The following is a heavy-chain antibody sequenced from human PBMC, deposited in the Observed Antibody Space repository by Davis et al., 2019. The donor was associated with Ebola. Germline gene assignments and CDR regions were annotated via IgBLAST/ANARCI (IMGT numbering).Heavy chain of an antibody. CDR1: GFTFSSYG. Sequence: PGGSLRLSCAASGFTFSSYGMHWVRQAPGKGLEWVAVIWYDGSNKYYADSVKGRFTISRDNSKNTLYLQMNSLRTEDTALYYCAKDIFRVFVVGCMDVWGQGTTVTVSS. V-gene: IGHV3-30*02. D-gene: IGHD2-15*01. J-gene: IGHJ6*02. CDR3: AKDIFRVFVVGCMDV. CDR2: IWYDGSNK.